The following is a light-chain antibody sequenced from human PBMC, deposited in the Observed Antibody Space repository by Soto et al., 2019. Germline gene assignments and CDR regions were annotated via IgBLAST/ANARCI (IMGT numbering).Light chain of an antibody. CDR3: QQYYSPPHT. V-gene: IGKV4-1*01. CDR1: QSVLYSSNNKNY. J-gene: IGKJ2*01. CDR2: WAS. Sequence: DIVMTQSPDSLAVSLGERATINCKSSQSVLYSSNNKNYLTWYQQKTGQPPKVLIYWASTREAGVPDRFSGSGSGTDFTLTISSLQAEDVAVYYCQQYYSPPHTFGQGTKLEIK.